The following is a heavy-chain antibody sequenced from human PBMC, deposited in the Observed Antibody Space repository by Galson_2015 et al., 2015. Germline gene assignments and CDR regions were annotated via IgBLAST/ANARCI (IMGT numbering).Heavy chain of an antibody. D-gene: IGHD3-10*01. CDR1: GFTFSSYW. CDR2: INKDRSEK. CDR3: AKYGSGSRTAFEI. J-gene: IGHJ3*02. Sequence: SLRLSCAASGFTFSSYWMSWVRQAPGKGLEWVANINKDRSEKYYVDSVKGRFTISRDNAKNSLYLQMNSLRAEDTAVYYCAKYGSGSRTAFEIWGQGTMVTVSS. V-gene: IGHV3-7*03.